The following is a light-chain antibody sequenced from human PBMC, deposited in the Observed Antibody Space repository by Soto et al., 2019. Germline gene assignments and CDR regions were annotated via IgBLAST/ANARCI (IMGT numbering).Light chain of an antibody. V-gene: IGKV3D-20*02. CDR3: QQCGNWPT. Sequence: EIVLTQSPGTLSLSPGERATLSCRASQSVSSSYLAWYQQKPGQAPRLVIYGASNRATGIPGRFSGSGSGTDFTLTISSLEPEDFAVYYCQQCGNWPTFGPGTKVDIK. J-gene: IGKJ3*01. CDR1: QSVSSSY. CDR2: GAS.